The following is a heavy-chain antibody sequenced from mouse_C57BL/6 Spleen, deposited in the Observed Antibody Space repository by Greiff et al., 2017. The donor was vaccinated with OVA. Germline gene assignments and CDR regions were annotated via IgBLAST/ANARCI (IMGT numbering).Heavy chain of an antibody. V-gene: IGHV1-69*01. D-gene: IGHD1-1*01. CDR3: ARSYGSSPSYWYFDV. CDR2: IDPSDSYT. Sequence: QVQLQQPGAELVMPGASVKLSCKASGYTFTSYWMHWVKQRPGQGLEWIGEIDPSDSYTNYNQKFKGKSTLTVDKSSSTAYMQLSRLTSEYSAVYYCARSYGSSPSYWYFDVWGTGTTVTVSS. J-gene: IGHJ1*03. CDR1: GYTFTSYW.